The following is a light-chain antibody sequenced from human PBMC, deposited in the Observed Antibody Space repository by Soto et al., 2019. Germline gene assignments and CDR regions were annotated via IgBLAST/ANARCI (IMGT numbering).Light chain of an antibody. CDR3: CSYAGRSTLV. Sequence: QSALTQPASVSGYLGQSITISCTGTSNDIGSYNLVSWYQQHPGKAPKVMIYEGSKRPSGVSDRFSGSKSGNTASLTISGLQAEDEADYYCCSYAGRSTLVFGGGTKLTVL. J-gene: IGLJ2*01. V-gene: IGLV2-23*01. CDR1: SNDIGSYNL. CDR2: EGS.